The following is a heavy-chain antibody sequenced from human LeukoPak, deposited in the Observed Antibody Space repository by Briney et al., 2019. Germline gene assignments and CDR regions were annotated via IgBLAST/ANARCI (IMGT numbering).Heavy chain of an antibody. CDR2: IRSKANSYAT. D-gene: IGHD3-22*01. J-gene: IGHJ3*02. CDR3: TRHGGRDYYDSSEDAFDI. Sequence: GGSLRLSCAASGFTFSGSAMHWVRQASGKGLEWVGRIRSKANSYATAYAASVKGRFTISRDDSKNTAYLQMNSLKTEDTAVYYCTRHGGRDYYDSSEDAFDIWGQGTMVIVSS. CDR1: GFTFSGSA. V-gene: IGHV3-73*01.